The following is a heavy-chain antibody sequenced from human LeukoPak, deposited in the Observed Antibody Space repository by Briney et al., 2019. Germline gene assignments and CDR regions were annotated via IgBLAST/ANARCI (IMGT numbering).Heavy chain of an antibody. CDR2: IRSKANSYAT. D-gene: IGHD3-22*01. J-gene: IGHJ3*02. CDR3: TRHGGRDYYDSSEDAFDI. Sequence: GGSLRLSCAASGFTFSGSAMHWVRQASGKGLEWVGRIRSKANSYATAYAASVKGRFTISRDDSKNTAYLQMNSLKTEDTAVYYCTRHGGRDYYDSSEDAFDIWGQGTMVIVSS. CDR1: GFTFSGSA. V-gene: IGHV3-73*01.